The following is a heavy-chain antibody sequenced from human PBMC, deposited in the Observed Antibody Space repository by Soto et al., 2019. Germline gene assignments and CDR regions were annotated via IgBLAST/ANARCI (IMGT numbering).Heavy chain of an antibody. Sequence: QVQLVQSGAGVKKPGSSVKVSCKASGGTLSRSAISWVRQAPGQGLEWMGGIIPIFGPAIYAQKFRGRVSIIADESTRTAYMEMSSLRSDDTAVYYCGTGSSWTKVESWGQGTLVTVSS. D-gene: IGHD6-13*01. CDR1: GGTLSRSA. J-gene: IGHJ4*02. V-gene: IGHV1-69*01. CDR3: GTGSSWTKVES. CDR2: IIPIFGPA.